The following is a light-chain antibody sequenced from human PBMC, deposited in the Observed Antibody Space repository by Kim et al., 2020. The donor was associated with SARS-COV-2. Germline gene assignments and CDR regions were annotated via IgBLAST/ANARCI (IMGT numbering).Light chain of an antibody. Sequence: GQSITIACTGTSSDVGGYNYVSWYQQHPGKAPKLMIYDVSKPPSGVSNRFSGSKSGNTASLTISGLQAEDEADYYCSSYTSSSTWVFGGGTQLTVL. J-gene: IGLJ3*02. CDR3: SSYTSSSTWV. CDR2: DVS. V-gene: IGLV2-14*04. CDR1: SSDVGGYNY.